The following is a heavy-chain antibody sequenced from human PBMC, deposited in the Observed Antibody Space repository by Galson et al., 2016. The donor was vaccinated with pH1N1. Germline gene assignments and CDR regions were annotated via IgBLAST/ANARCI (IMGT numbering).Heavy chain of an antibody. D-gene: IGHD3-3*01. CDR3: ARGATLSDLGSNYYPYGMDV. J-gene: IGHJ6*02. V-gene: IGHV1-3*01. CDR2: INASNGNT. CDR1: GYTFTSFA. Sequence: SVKVSCKASGYTFTSFAMHWVRQAPGQRLEWMGWINASNGNTKYSQTFQVRVPITRDTSASTAYMDLNSLTAEDTAVYYCARGATLSDLGSNYYPYGMDVWGQGTTVTVSS.